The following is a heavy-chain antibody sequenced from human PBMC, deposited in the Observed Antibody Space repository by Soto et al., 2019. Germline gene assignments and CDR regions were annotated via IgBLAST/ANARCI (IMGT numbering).Heavy chain of an antibody. CDR1: GGTFSNYY. Sequence: QVQLVQSGAEVKKPGSSMKVSCKTSGGTFSNYYISWVRQAPGQGLEWMGDIIPMFDTPKYAQKFQGRVTITADESTSAAYMELSSLRAEDTAVYYCARGYSTGYFDYWGQGTLIIVSS. CDR3: ARGYSTGYFDY. J-gene: IGHJ4*02. D-gene: IGHD1-20*01. V-gene: IGHV1-69*01. CDR2: IIPMFDTP.